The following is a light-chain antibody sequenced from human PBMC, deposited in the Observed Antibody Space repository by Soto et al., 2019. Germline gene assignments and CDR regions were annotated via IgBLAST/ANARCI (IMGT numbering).Light chain of an antibody. J-gene: IGKJ5*01. Sequence: EIVLTQSPGTLSLSPGERATLSCRASQSVSSSYLAWYQQKPGQAPRLPIYGASSRATGIPDRFSGSGSGTDFTLTISGLEPEDFAVYYCQKYGSSPPITFAQGTRLEIK. CDR3: QKYGSSPPIT. V-gene: IGKV3-20*01. CDR2: GAS. CDR1: QSVSSSY.